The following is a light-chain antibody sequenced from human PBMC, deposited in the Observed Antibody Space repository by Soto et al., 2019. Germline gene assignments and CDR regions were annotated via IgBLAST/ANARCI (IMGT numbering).Light chain of an antibody. CDR2: KVS. Sequence: DVVMTQSPLSLHVTLGQPASISCRSSQSLVNSDGNTYLNWFQQRPGQSPRRLFYKVSNRDSGVPDRFSGSGSGTDFTLKISRVEAEDVGVYYCMQGTHWPFTFGPGTKVDIK. V-gene: IGKV2-30*01. CDR3: MQGTHWPFT. CDR1: QSLVNSDGNTY. J-gene: IGKJ3*01.